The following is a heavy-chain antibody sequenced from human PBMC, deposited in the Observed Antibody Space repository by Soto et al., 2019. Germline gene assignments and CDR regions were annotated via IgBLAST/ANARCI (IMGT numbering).Heavy chain of an antibody. Sequence: GGSLRLSCAASGFTFSSYAMSWVRQAPGKGLEWVSAISGSGGSTYYADSVKGRFTISRDNSKNTLYLQMNSLRAEDTAVYYCAKGPPRDCSSTSCYAQRNYYYYMDVWGKGTTVTVSS. J-gene: IGHJ6*03. V-gene: IGHV3-23*01. CDR3: AKGPPRDCSSTSCYAQRNYYYYMDV. CDR1: GFTFSSYA. CDR2: ISGSGGST. D-gene: IGHD2-2*01.